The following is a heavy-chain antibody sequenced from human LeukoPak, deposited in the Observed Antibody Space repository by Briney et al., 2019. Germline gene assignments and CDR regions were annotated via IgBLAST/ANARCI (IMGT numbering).Heavy chain of an antibody. Sequence: PGGSLRLSCAASGFTFSSYWMHWVRQAPGKGLVWVSRINSDGSSTSYADSVKGRFTISRDNAKNTLYLQMNSLRAEDTAVYYCAKDRVEYYYDSSGYEYFQHWGQGTLVTVSS. CDR2: INSDGSST. CDR3: AKDRVEYYYDSSGYEYFQH. J-gene: IGHJ1*01. D-gene: IGHD3-22*01. V-gene: IGHV3-74*01. CDR1: GFTFSSYW.